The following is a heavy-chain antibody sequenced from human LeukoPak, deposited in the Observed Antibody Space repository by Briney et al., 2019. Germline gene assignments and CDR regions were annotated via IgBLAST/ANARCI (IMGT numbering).Heavy chain of an antibody. CDR2: FDPEDGET. V-gene: IGHV1-24*01. D-gene: IGHD1-1*01. CDR1: GYTLTELS. CDR3: ATSSGGGTTGRRFGDAFDI. Sequence: ASVKVSCKVSGYTLTELSMHWVRQAPGKGLEWMGGFDPEDGETIYAQKFQGRVTMTEDTSTDTAYMELSSLRSEDTAAYYCATSSGGGTTGRRFGDAFDIWGQGTMVTVSS. J-gene: IGHJ3*02.